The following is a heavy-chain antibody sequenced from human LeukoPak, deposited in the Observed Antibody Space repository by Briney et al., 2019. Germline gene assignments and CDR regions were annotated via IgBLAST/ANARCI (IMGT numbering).Heavy chain of an antibody. Sequence: TSETLSLTCAVYGASFSDFYWSWIRQPPGMGLEWVGEINHSGSTNHNPSLKSRLTISVDTSKNRLSLKLSSVTAADTAVYYCARVRTTVTTFKNYYYGMDVWGQGTTVTVSS. CDR2: INHSGST. CDR1: GASFSDFY. D-gene: IGHD4-17*01. V-gene: IGHV4-34*01. J-gene: IGHJ6*02. CDR3: ARVRTTVTTFKNYYYGMDV.